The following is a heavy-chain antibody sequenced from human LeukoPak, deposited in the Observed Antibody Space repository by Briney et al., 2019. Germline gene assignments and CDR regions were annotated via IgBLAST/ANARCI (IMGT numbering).Heavy chain of an antibody. V-gene: IGHV1-24*01. J-gene: IGHJ1*01. D-gene: IGHD3-10*01. Sequence: ASVKVSCKISRHTNTELSIHWVRQAAGKGLEWMGGFDAQEGETIFAQNFQGRVTMTEDTSSDTAYMELSSLTSEDTAVYYCATPPVWFGEFMSGNSILGYFQDWGQGTLVTVSS. CDR1: RHTNTELS. CDR3: ATPPVWFGEFMSGNSILGYFQD. CDR2: FDAQEGET.